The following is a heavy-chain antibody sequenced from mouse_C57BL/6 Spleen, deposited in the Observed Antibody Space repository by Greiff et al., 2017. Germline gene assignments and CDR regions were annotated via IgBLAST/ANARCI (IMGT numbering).Heavy chain of an antibody. J-gene: IGHJ2*01. Sequence: EVQRVESGGGLVKPGGSLKLSCTASGFTFSDYYMAWVRQVPEKGLEWVANINYDGSSTYYLDSLKSRFIISRDNAKNSLYLQMSSLKSEDTATYYCARDRADCFDYWGQGTTLTVSS. V-gene: IGHV5-16*01. D-gene: IGHD3-3*01. CDR1: GFTFSDYY. CDR3: ARDRADCFDY. CDR2: INYDGSST.